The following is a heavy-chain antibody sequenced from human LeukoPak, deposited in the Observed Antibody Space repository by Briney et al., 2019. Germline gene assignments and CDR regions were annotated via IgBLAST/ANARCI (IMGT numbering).Heavy chain of an antibody. CDR2: INAGNGNT. D-gene: IGHD3-10*01. CDR1: GYTFTSYA. Sequence: ASVKVSCKASGYTFTSYAMHWVRQAPGQRLEWMGWINAGNGNTKYSQKFQGRVTITRDTSASTAYMELSSLRSEDTAVYYCARDLVGLWFGESRGAFDIWGQGTMVTVSS. CDR3: ARDLVGLWFGESRGAFDI. J-gene: IGHJ3*02. V-gene: IGHV1-3*01.